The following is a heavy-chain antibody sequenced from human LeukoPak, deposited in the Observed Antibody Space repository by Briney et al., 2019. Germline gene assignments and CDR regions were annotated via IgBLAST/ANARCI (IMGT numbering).Heavy chain of an antibody. V-gene: IGHV3-11*03. CDR3: AFFPIRSRVY. J-gene: IGHJ4*02. D-gene: IGHD1-14*01. CDR1: GFTYNDFQ. CDR2: ISSSSSYT. Sequence: PGGSQRLLHAASGFTYNDFQISWIRQAPGKGLEWVSYISSSSSYTNYADSVKGRFTISRDNAKNSLYLQMNSMRAEDTAVYYCAFFPIRSRVYCGQGTLVTVSS.